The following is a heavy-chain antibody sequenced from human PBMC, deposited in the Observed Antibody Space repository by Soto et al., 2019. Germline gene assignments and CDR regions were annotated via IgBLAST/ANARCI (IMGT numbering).Heavy chain of an antibody. Sequence: VGSLRLSCAASGFTFSSYAMSWVRQAPGKGLEWVSAISGGGGSKYYADSVKGRFTISRDNSKKTLYLQMNSLRAEDTAVYYCAKDSGIVVVTAYNWFDPWGQGTLVTVSS. D-gene: IGHD2-21*02. CDR2: ISGGGGSK. CDR1: GFTFSSYA. CDR3: AKDSGIVVVTAYNWFDP. V-gene: IGHV3-23*01. J-gene: IGHJ5*02.